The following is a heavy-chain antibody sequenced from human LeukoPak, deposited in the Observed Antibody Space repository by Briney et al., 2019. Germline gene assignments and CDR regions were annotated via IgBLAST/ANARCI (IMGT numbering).Heavy chain of an antibody. D-gene: IGHD2-8*01. CDR3: TLMVYANFYYMDV. V-gene: IGHV3-73*01. J-gene: IGHJ6*03. CDR2: IRSKANSYAT. CDR1: GFTFSGSA. Sequence: PGGSLRLSCAASGFTFSGSAMHWVRQAYGKGLEWVGRIRSKANSYATAYAASVEGRFTISRDDSKNTAYLQMNSLKTEDTAVYYCTLMVYANFYYMDVWGKGTTVTVSS.